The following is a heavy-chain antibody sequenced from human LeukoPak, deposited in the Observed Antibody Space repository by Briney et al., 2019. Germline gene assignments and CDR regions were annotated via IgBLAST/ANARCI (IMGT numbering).Heavy chain of an antibody. CDR1: GGSFSGYY. Sequence: SETLSLTCAVYGGSFSGYYWSWIRQPPGKGLEWIGEINHSGGTNYNPSLKSRVTISVDTSKNQFSLKLSSVTAADTAVYYCARGFPNMVRGVILSNWFDPWGQGTLVTVSS. CDR3: ARGFPNMVRGVILSNWFDP. D-gene: IGHD3-10*01. CDR2: INHSGGT. J-gene: IGHJ5*02. V-gene: IGHV4-34*01.